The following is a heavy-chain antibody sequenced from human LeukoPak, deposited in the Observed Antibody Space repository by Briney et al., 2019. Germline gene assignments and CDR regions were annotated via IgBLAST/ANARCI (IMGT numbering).Heavy chain of an antibody. J-gene: IGHJ4*02. Sequence: SQTLSLTCAISGDSFSSNSVAWNWIRQSPSRGLEWLVRTYYMSKWYNDFAVSLKSRITINPDTSKNQFSLQLNFVTPEDTAVYYCARGSAAGTTGPLDYWGQGTLVTVSS. D-gene: IGHD6-13*01. V-gene: IGHV6-1*01. CDR3: ARGSAAGTTGPLDY. CDR1: GDSFSSNSVA. CDR2: TYYMSKWYN.